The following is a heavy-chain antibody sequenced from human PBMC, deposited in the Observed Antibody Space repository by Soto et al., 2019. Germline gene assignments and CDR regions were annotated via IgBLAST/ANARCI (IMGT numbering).Heavy chain of an antibody. CDR1: GFTFSSYW. D-gene: IGHD4-17*01. CDR3: ARVDYAYAFDI. Sequence: PGGSLRLSCAASGFTFSSYWMSWFRQAPGKGLEWVANIKQDGSEENYADSVKGRFTISRDNAKNSLYLQMNSLRDEDTAVYYCARVDYAYAFDIWGQGTMVTVSS. J-gene: IGHJ3*02. V-gene: IGHV3-7*01. CDR2: IKQDGSEE.